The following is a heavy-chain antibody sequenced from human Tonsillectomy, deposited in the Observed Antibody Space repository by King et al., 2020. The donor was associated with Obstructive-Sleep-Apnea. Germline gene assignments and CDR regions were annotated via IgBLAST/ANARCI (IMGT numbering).Heavy chain of an antibody. J-gene: IGHJ6*02. D-gene: IGHD3-22*01. CDR3: ARLGGYDRSGLYYYNGMDV. CDR1: GYRFTSYW. Sequence: VQLVQSGAEVKKPGESLKISCKGSGYRFTSYWIGWVRQMPGKGLEWMGIIYPGDANTRYSSSFQGQVTISADKSITTAYLQWSSLKASDTAMYYCARLGGYDRSGLYYYNGMDVWGQGTTVTGSS. CDR2: IYPGDANT. V-gene: IGHV5-51*01.